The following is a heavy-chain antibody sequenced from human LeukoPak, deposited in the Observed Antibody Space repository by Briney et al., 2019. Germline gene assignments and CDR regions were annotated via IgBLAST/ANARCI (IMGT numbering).Heavy chain of an antibody. J-gene: IGHJ4*02. CDR1: GFTFSSYA. D-gene: IGHD6-13*01. CDR2: ISGSGGST. CDR3: ARDPPGIAASVSGG. Sequence: GGSLRLSCAASGFTFSSYAMSWVRQAPGKGLEWVSAISGSGGSTYYADSVKGRFTISRDNSKNTLYLQMTNVRVEDTAVYYCARDPPGIAASVSGGWGQGTLVTVSS. V-gene: IGHV3-23*01.